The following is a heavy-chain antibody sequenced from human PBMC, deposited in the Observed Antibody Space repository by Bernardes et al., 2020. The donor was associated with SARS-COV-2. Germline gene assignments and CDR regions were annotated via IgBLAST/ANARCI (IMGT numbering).Heavy chain of an antibody. J-gene: IGHJ2*01. V-gene: IGHV3-53*01. CDR1: GFTVSSFH. Sequence: RGSLRLSCAASGFTVSSFHMSWVRQAPGKGLEYVSVIYISGNTDYADSVKGRFTISRDSSKNTLYLQMNSLRGEDTAVYYCARDVRLWGRGTLVTVSS. CDR3: ARDVRL. CDR2: IYISGNT.